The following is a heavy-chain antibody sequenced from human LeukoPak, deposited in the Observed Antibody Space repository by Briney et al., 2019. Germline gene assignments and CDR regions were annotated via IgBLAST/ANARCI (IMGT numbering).Heavy chain of an antibody. CDR1: GASISSSTYY. Sequence: PSETLSLTCTVSGASISSSTYYWGWIRQPPGKGLEWIGCIYETGSTYYKSSLKSRVTISVDTSKNQFSLKLSSVTAADTAVYYCTRHSGRGYYFYFYTMDVWGQGATVTVSS. J-gene: IGHJ6*01. CDR2: IYETGST. D-gene: IGHD2-15*01. V-gene: IGHV4-39*01. CDR3: TRHSGRGYYFYFYTMDV.